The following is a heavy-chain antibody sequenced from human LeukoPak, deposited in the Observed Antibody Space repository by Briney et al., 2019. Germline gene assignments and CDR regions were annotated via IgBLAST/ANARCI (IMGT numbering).Heavy chain of an antibody. Sequence: GGSLRLSCAASGFTFSSYALTWVRQAPGKGLEGVSIISGSGDDTYSADSVKGRFTISRDNSKNTLYVQMNSLRAEDTAVYYCARGYCSSPSCFSRVDYWGQGTLVTVSS. J-gene: IGHJ4*02. D-gene: IGHD2-2*01. CDR3: ARGYCSSPSCFSRVDY. CDR1: GFTFSSYA. V-gene: IGHV3-23*01. CDR2: ISGSGDDT.